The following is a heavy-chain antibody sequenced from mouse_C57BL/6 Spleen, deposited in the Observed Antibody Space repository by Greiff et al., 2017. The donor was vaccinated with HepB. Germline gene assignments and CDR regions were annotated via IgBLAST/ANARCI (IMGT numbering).Heavy chain of an antibody. J-gene: IGHJ4*01. CDR1: GFSLTSYG. Sequence: QVQLKESGPGLVQPSQSLSITCTVSGFSLTSYGVHWVRQSPGKGLEWLGVIWSGGSTDYNAAFISRLSISKDNCMNQVFFKMNSLQADDTTIYYCARSDTTVVPPMDDWSKGTSVTVSS. CDR2: IWSGGST. CDR3: ARSDTTVVPPMDD. D-gene: IGHD1-1*01. V-gene: IGHV2-2*01.